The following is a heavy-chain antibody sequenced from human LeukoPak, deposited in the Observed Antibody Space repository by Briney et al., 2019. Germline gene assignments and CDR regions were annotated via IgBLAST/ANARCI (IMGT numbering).Heavy chain of an antibody. Sequence: SETLSLTCTVSGGSISSYYWSWIRQPAGKGLEWIGRIYISGSTNYNPSLKSRVTMSIDTSKNQVSLKLSSVTVADTAVYYCARGPQVSTSTPLEFRGQGTLVTVSS. V-gene: IGHV4-4*07. CDR3: ARGPQVSTSTPLEF. D-gene: IGHD5/OR15-5a*01. J-gene: IGHJ4*02. CDR2: IYISGST. CDR1: GGSISSYY.